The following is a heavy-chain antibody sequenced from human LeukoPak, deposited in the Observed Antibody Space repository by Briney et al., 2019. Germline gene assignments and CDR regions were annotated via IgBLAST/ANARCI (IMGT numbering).Heavy chain of an antibody. Sequence: ASVKVSCKASGYTFTGYYMHWVRQAPGQVLEWMGWINPKNGGTLYAQMFQGRVTMTSDTSIDTVYMELSRLRSDDTAVYYCARVPSRVAVTTFDYWGQGTLVTVSS. J-gene: IGHJ4*02. CDR2: INPKNGGT. CDR3: ARVPSRVAVTTFDY. D-gene: IGHD4-17*01. CDR1: GYTFTGYY. V-gene: IGHV1-2*02.